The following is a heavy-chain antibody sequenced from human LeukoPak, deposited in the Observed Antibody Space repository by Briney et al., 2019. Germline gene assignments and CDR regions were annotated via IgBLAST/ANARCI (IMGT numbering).Heavy chain of an antibody. CDR2: INPNSGTT. CDR3: ARDYGDFLFDY. V-gene: IGHV1-2*02. D-gene: IGHD4-17*01. Sequence: ASVKVSCKASGYSFTGYYIHWVRQAPGQGLEWMGWINPNSGTTNYAQNLQGRVTMTRDTSISTAYMELSRLRSDDSAVYYCARDYGDFLFDYWGQGTLVAVSS. J-gene: IGHJ4*02. CDR1: GYSFTGYY.